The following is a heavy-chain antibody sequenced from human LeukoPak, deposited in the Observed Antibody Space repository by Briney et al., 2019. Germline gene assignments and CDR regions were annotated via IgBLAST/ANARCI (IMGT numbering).Heavy chain of an antibody. J-gene: IGHJ4*02. CDR3: AKEFSSGSGSSRFPDH. CDR1: GFTFDDYG. CDR2: ISWSSAFI. Sequence: GGSLRLSCAASGFTFDDYGMHWVRQVPGKGLEWVAGISWSSAFIDYADSVKGRFTISRDNAKNSLYLQMNGLRADDTALYYCAKEFSSGSGSSRFPDHWGQGSLVTVSS. V-gene: IGHV3-9*01. D-gene: IGHD3-10*01.